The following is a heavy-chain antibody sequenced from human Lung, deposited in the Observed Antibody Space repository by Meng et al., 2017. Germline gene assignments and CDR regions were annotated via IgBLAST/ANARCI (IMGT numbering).Heavy chain of an antibody. J-gene: IGHJ4*02. Sequence: EVQLVESGGGLVKQGGSLRLSCAASGFTFSSYSMNWFRQAPGKGLEWVSSISSSSTYADSVKGRFTISRDNAKNSLYLQMNSLRAEDTAVYYCARGRVVVAATPSDYWGQGTLVTVSS. CDR2: ISSSST. D-gene: IGHD2-15*01. CDR3: ARGRVVVAATPSDY. V-gene: IGHV3-21*01. CDR1: GFTFSSYS.